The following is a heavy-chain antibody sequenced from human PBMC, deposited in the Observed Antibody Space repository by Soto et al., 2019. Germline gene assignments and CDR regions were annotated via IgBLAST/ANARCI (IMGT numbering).Heavy chain of an antibody. V-gene: IGHV1-69*13. J-gene: IGHJ5*02. CDR3: ARATHNYSESSGENWFDP. Sequence: GASVKVSCKASGGPSSSHAISWVRQAPGQGLEWMGGIIPFFGTANYPQKFQGRLTMTADESTSTAYMELTSLRSEDTAVYYCARATHNYSESSGENWFDPWGQGTLVTVSS. CDR1: GGPSSSHA. D-gene: IGHD3-22*01. CDR2: IIPFFGTA.